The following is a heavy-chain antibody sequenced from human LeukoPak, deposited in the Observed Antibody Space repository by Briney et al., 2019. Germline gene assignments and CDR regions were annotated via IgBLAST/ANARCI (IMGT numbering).Heavy chain of an antibody. J-gene: IGHJ3*02. Sequence: GGSLRLSCAASGFTFSSYGMHWVRQAPGKELEWVAVIWYDGSNKYYADSVKGRFTISRDNSKNTLYLQMNSLRAEDTAVYYCAKEWYGASDAFDIWGQGTMVTVSS. CDR1: GFTFSSYG. CDR2: IWYDGSNK. V-gene: IGHV3-33*06. D-gene: IGHD4/OR15-4a*01. CDR3: AKEWYGASDAFDI.